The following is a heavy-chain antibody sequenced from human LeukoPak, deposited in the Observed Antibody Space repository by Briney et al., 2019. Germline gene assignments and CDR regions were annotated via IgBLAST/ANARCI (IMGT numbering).Heavy chain of an antibody. CDR2: ISYDGSNK. J-gene: IGHJ4*02. V-gene: IGHV3-30*18. D-gene: IGHD2-15*01. CDR3: AKDPCSGGSCYSFFDY. CDR1: GFTFSSYG. Sequence: PGGSLRLSCAASGFTFSSYGMHWVRQAPGKGLEWVAVISYDGSNKYYADSVKGRFTISRDNSKNTLYLQMNSLRAEDTDVYYCAKDPCSGGSCYSFFDYWGQGTLVNVSS.